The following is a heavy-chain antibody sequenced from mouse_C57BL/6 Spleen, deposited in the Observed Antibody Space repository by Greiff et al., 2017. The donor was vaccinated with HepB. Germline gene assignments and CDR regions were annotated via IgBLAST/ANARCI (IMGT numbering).Heavy chain of an antibody. CDR1: GYTFTSYT. J-gene: IGHJ4*01. D-gene: IGHD4-1*01. V-gene: IGHV1-4*01. Sequence: VQLQQSGAELARPGASVKMSCKASGYTFTSYTMHWVKQRPGQGLEWIGYINPSSGYTKYNQKFKDKATLTADKSSSTADMQLSSLTSEDSAVYYCARSSVTGTFAMDYWGQGTSVTVSS. CDR2: INPSSGYT. CDR3: ARSSVTGTFAMDY.